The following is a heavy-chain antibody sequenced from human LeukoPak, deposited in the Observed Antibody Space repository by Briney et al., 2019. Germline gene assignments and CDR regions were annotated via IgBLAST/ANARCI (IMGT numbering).Heavy chain of an antibody. J-gene: IGHJ5*02. CDR3: ARDDTPVRGVIKARDNNWFDP. Sequence: PGGSLRLSCAASGFTFSSYVMHWVRQAPGKGLEWVSSISSSSSYIYYADSVKGRFTISRDNAKNSLYLQMNSLRAEDTAVYYCARDDTPVRGVIKARDNNWFDPWGQGTLVTVSS. D-gene: IGHD3-10*01. V-gene: IGHV3-21*01. CDR1: GFTFSSYV. CDR2: ISSSSSYI.